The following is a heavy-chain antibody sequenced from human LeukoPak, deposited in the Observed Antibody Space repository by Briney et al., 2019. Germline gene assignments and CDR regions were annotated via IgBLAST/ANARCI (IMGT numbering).Heavy chain of an antibody. CDR2: IYYSGST. CDR3: ARQQLSGSPRFDY. CDR1: GGSISSSSYY. Sequence: SETLSLTCTVSGGSISSSSYYWGWLRQPPGKGLEWIGSIYYSGSTYYNPSLKSRVTISVDTSKNQFSLKLSSVTAADTAVYYCARQQLSGSPRFDYWGQGTLVTVSS. D-gene: IGHD1-26*01. J-gene: IGHJ4*02. V-gene: IGHV4-39*01.